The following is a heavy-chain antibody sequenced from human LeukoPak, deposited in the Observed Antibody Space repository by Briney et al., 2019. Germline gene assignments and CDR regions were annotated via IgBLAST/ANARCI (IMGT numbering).Heavy chain of an antibody. CDR2: IYYSGST. Sequence: PSETLSLTCTVSGGSISSSGYYWSWIRQPPGKGLEWIGYIYYSGSTNYNPSLKSRVTISVDTSKNQFSLKLSSVTAADTAVYYCARWLQSLDYWGQGTLVTVSS. CDR3: ARWLQSLDY. CDR1: GGSISSSGYY. J-gene: IGHJ4*02. V-gene: IGHV4-61*08. D-gene: IGHD5-24*01.